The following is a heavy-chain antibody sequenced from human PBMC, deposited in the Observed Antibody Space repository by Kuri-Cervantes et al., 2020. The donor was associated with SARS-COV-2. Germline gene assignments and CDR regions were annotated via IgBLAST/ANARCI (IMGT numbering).Heavy chain of an antibody. CDR2: ISGNSVWI. D-gene: IGHD3-9*01. CDR1: GFTFSRYA. J-gene: IGHJ4*02. CDR3: GPFSRYAYDFDK. Sequence: GESLKISCAASGFTFSRYAINWVRQAPGRELEWVSAISGNSVWIYYADSVKGRLTISRDNSKNIVYLQMNSLGADDTAVYYCGPFSRYAYDFDKWGQGILVTVSS. V-gene: IGHV3-23*01.